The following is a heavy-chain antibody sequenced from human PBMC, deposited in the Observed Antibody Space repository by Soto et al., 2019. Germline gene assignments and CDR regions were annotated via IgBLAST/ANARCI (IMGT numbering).Heavy chain of an antibody. CDR3: AKEPVGPDWYFEL. CDR1: GFTFRSYA. CDR2: ISGSGIST. Sequence: DVQLLESGGGLVQPGGSLRLSCAASGFTFRSYAMSWVRQAPGKGLEWVSGISGSGISTHYADSVKGRFTVSRDNSKNTLSLQMNRLRAEDTAVYNCAKEPVGPDWYFELWGRGTLVTVSS. V-gene: IGHV3-23*01. J-gene: IGHJ2*01.